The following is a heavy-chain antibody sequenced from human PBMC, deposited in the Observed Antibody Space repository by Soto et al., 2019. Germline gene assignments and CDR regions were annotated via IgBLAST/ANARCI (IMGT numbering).Heavy chain of an antibody. CDR3: ARKRSIAARRGTHYFDY. D-gene: IGHD6-6*01. V-gene: IGHV4-59*08. CDR1: GGSISSYY. CDR2: IYYSGST. J-gene: IGHJ4*02. Sequence: SETLSLTCTVSGGSISSYYWSWIRQPPGKGLEWIGYIYYSGSTNYNPSLKSRVTISVDTSKNQFSLKLSSVTAADTAVYYCARKRSIAARRGTHYFDYWGQGTLVTVSS.